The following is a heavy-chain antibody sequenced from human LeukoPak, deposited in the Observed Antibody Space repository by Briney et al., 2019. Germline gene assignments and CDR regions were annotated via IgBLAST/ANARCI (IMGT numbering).Heavy chain of an antibody. J-gene: IGHJ4*02. CDR2: ISPSGGST. V-gene: IGHV3-21*01. CDR1: GFTFRSYS. D-gene: IGHD3-10*01. Sequence: GGSLRLSCAASGFTFRSYSMNWVRQAPGKGLDWVSSISPSGGSTYNADSVRGRFTISRDNAKDAVYLQMNSLRGEDTAVYYCVRDYLGESGAGGCWGQGILVTVSS. CDR3: VRDYLGESGAGGC.